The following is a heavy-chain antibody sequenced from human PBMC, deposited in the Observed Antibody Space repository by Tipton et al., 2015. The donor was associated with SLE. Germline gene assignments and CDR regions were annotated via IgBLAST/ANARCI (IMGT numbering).Heavy chain of an antibody. D-gene: IGHD2-15*01. CDR3: ARGMLTWWGAIIGVDV. V-gene: IGHV4-39*07. Sequence: TLSLTCTVSGGSISSGSYNWGWIRQPPGEGLEWIGSISYSGSTYYNPSLKSRVTISVDTSKNQFSLKLTSVTAADTAVYYCARGMLTWWGAIIGVDVWGQGTSVNVSS. CDR1: GGSISSGSYN. J-gene: IGHJ6*02. CDR2: ISYSGST.